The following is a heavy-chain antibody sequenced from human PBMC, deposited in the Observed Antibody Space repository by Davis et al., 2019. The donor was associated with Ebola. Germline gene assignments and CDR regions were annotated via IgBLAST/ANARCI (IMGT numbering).Heavy chain of an antibody. CDR1: GFTFSSYS. CDR2: ISSSSSYI. D-gene: IGHD6-13*01. Sequence: GGSLRLSCAASGFTFSSYSMNWVRQAPGKGLEWVSSISSSSSYIYYADSVKGRFTISRDNAKNSLYLQINSLRAEDTAVYYCARGYRIAAFPFDPWGQGTLVTVSS. J-gene: IGHJ5*02. V-gene: IGHV3-21*01. CDR3: ARGYRIAAFPFDP.